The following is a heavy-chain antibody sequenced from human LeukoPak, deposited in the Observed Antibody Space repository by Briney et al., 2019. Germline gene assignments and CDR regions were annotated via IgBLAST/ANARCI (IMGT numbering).Heavy chain of an antibody. CDR2: ISGGGEST. V-gene: IGHV3-23*01. J-gene: IGHJ4*02. D-gene: IGHD6-19*01. CDR3: AKGKYSSGGVPDY. Sequence: PGGSLRLSCVASEFTFSSHAMNWVRQAPGTGLEWVSSISGGGESTYYADSVKGRFTVSRDNSKNTLYLQINSLRGEDTAVYYCAKGKYSSGGVPDYWGQGTLVTVSS. CDR1: EFTFSSHA.